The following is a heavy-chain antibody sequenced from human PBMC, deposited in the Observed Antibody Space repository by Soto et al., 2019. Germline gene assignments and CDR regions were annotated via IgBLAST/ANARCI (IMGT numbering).Heavy chain of an antibody. Sequence: SETLSLTCTVSVGSISSSSYYWGWIRQPPGKGLEWIGSIYYSGSTYYNPSLKSRVTISVDTSKNQFSLKLSSVTAADTAVYYCARLRRADAGAYYSDVWGQGTTVTVSS. CDR3: ARLRRADAGAYYSDV. D-gene: IGHD3-10*01. CDR1: VGSISSSSYY. CDR2: IYYSGST. V-gene: IGHV4-39*01. J-gene: IGHJ6*02.